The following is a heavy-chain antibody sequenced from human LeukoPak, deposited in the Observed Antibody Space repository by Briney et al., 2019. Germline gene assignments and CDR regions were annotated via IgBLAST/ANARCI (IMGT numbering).Heavy chain of an antibody. Sequence: PSETLSLTCAVYGGSFSDYYWSWIRQPPGKGLEWIGEINRHGRTNYSPSLKSRVSISVDTSENQFSLTLTSLTAADTAVYYCARGGATPMVFRYWGQGTLVTVSS. V-gene: IGHV4-34*01. CDR3: ARGGATPMVFRY. CDR2: INRHGRT. J-gene: IGHJ4*02. CDR1: GGSFSDYY. D-gene: IGHD5-18*01.